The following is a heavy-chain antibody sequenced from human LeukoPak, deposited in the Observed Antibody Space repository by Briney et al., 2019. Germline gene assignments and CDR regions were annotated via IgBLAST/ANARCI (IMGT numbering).Heavy chain of an antibody. V-gene: IGHV3-43D*03. J-gene: IGHJ6*03. Sequence: VGSLRLSCLASGFTFDGYAMHWVRQAPGKGLDWVSLITSDGGSTYYADSVKGRFTISRDNSKNSLFLQMNSLRPEDSALYYCVKDGGEESYYNYDYIDVWGIGTTVTVSS. CDR2: ITSDGGST. CDR1: GFTFDGYA. D-gene: IGHD3-16*01. CDR3: VKDGGEESYYNYDYIDV.